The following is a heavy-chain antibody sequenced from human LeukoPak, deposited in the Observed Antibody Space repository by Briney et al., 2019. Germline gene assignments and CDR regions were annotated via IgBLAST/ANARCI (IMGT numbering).Heavy chain of an antibody. D-gene: IGHD6-6*01. Sequence: ASVKVSCKASGGTFSSYAISWVRQAPGQGLEWMGGIIPIFGTANYAQKFQGRVTITTDESTSTAYMELSSLRSEDTAVYYCASKYSSSSEEGPYYYYMDVWGKGTTVTVSS. CDR3: ASKYSSSSEEGPYYYYMDV. CDR1: GGTFSSYA. V-gene: IGHV1-69*05. J-gene: IGHJ6*03. CDR2: IIPIFGTA.